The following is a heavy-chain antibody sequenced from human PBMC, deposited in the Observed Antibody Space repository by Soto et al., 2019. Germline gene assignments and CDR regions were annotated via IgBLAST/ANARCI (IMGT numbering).Heavy chain of an antibody. CDR2: IYSGGST. CDR3: ARVLGITMVRGVARWYYFDY. D-gene: IGHD3-10*01. J-gene: IGHJ4*02. CDR1: GFTVSSNY. Sequence: GGSLRPSCAASGFTVSSNYMSWVRQAPGKGLEWVSVIYSGGSTYYADSVKGRFTISRDNSKNTLYLQMNSLRAEDTAVYYCARVLGITMVRGVARWYYFDYWGQGTLVTVSS. V-gene: IGHV3-53*01.